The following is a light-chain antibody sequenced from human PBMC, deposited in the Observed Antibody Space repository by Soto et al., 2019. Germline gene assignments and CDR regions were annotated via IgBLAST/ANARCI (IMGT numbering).Light chain of an antibody. J-gene: IGKJ1*01. V-gene: IGKV3-20*01. CDR2: GAS. CDR1: QSVNSSY. Sequence: EIVLTQSPGTLSLSPGERVTLSCRASQSVNSSYLAWYQHKPGQAPRLLIYGASTRATGIPDRFSGSGSETDFTLTIARLEPGDFAVYYCQQYGNSPQTFGQGTKVDIK. CDR3: QQYGNSPQT.